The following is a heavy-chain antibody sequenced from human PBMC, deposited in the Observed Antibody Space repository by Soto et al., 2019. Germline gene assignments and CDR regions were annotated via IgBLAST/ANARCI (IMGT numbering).Heavy chain of an antibody. Sequence: QVQLVQSGAEVKKPGASVKVSCKASGYTFTCYYMHWVRPAPGQGLEWMGWINPNGGGTNYAQKFQGGVTPTRDTPISTAHMERSRLRSDDTAFDYSASGAATYYDFWSDYAHNWFDPCSQGTLVTFSS. CDR1: GYTFTCYY. V-gene: IGHV1-2*02. CDR2: INPNGGGT. J-gene: IGHJ5*02. CDR3: ASGAATYYDFWSDYAHNWFDP. D-gene: IGHD3-3*01.